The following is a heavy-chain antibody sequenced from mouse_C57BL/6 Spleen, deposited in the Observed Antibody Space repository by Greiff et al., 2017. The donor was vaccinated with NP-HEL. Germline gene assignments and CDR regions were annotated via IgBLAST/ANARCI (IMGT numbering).Heavy chain of an antibody. CDR1: GYTFTSYW. J-gene: IGHJ4*01. Sequence: VQLQQPGAELVRPGSSVKLSCKASGYTFTSYWMHWVKQRPIQGLEWIGNIDPSDSETHYNQKFKDKATLTVDKSSSTAYMQLSSLTSEDSEVYDWARSGCYGSSFAMDYWGQGTSVTVAS. V-gene: IGHV1-52*01. D-gene: IGHD1-1*01. CDR2: IDPSDSET. CDR3: ARSGCYGSSFAMDY.